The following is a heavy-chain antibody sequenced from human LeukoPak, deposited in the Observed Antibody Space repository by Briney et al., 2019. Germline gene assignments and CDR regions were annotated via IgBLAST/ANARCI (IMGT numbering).Heavy chain of an antibody. D-gene: IGHD5-18*01. Sequence: GGSLRLSCVGSGFRFSSHDMNWVRQAPGRGLEWLSYLTRTSSATWYADSVKGRFTIFRDNAKSSLYLQMNSLRVEDTAVYYCATGGSEYRSDWFDSWGQGTLVNVAS. CDR1: GFRFSSHD. V-gene: IGHV3-48*01. J-gene: IGHJ5*01. CDR2: LTRTSSAT. CDR3: ATGGSEYRSDWFDS.